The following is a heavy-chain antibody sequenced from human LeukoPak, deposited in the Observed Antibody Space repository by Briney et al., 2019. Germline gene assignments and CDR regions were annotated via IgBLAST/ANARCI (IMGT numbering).Heavy chain of an antibody. CDR1: GFTVSSNY. D-gene: IGHD3-22*01. V-gene: IGHV3-53*01. CDR3: ATPERSDTSGYYY. Sequence: GGSLRLSCAASGFTVSSNYMSWVRQAPGKGLEWVAVLHSDGRIHYADSVKGRFTIFRDNSKNTLYLEMNSLRAEDMAVYYCATPERSDTSGYYYWGQGTLVTASS. CDR2: LHSDGRI. J-gene: IGHJ4*02.